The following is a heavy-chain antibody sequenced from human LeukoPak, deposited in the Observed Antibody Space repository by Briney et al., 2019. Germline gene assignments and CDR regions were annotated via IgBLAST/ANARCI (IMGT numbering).Heavy chain of an antibody. CDR2: IYYSGST. Sequence: PSETLSLTCTVSGGSISSSSYYWGWIRQPPGKGLEWIGSIYYSGSTYYNPSLKSRVTISVDTSKNQFSLKLSSVTAADTAVYYCARGFWVAAFSPFDYWGQGTLVTVSS. J-gene: IGHJ4*02. CDR3: ARGFWVAAFSPFDY. V-gene: IGHV4-39*07. CDR1: GGSISSSSYY. D-gene: IGHD2-15*01.